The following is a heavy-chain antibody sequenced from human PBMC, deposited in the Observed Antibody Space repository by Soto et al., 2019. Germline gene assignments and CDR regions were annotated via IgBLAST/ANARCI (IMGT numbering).Heavy chain of an antibody. V-gene: IGHV3-30*18. J-gene: IGHJ6*02. D-gene: IGHD6-19*01. CDR2: ILYDGSKK. CDR3: GKDGSSGWPYFDDMDV. Sequence: GGSLRLSCAASGFTFSSYGMHWVRQAPGKGLEWVAVILYDGSKKYYADSVKGRFTITRDNSKNTLYLQMSSLRAEDTALYFWGKDGSSGWPYFDDMDVWGQGTTVTVSS. CDR1: GFTFSSYG.